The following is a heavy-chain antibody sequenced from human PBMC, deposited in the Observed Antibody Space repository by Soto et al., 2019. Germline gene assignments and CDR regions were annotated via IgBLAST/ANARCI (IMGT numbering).Heavy chain of an antibody. V-gene: IGHV5-51*01. D-gene: IGHD3-9*01. Sequence: GESLKISCKSSGYSFTDYWIGWVRQMPGKGLEWMGIIYPGDSDARYSPSFQGQVTISVDTSINTAFLRWNSLTASDTAIYYCAXQADYNILTGYFYYFDYWGQGSLVTVSS. J-gene: IGHJ4*02. CDR3: AXQADYNILTGYFYYFDY. CDR1: GYSFTDYW. CDR2: IYPGDSDA.